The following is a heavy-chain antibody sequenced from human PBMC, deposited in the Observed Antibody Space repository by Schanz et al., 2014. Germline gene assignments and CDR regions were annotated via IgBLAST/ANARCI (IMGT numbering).Heavy chain of an antibody. CDR2: IGTSGGT. V-gene: IGHV3-23*04. CDR3: AKGRFGELSAFDI. D-gene: IGHD3-10*01. Sequence: EVQLVESGGGLVQPGGSLRLSCAASGFTFSTSTMHWVRQAPGKGLEWVSTIGTSGGTNYAESVKGRFTISRDNSKNSLYLQMNSLRAEDTAVYYCAKGRFGELSAFDIWGRGTMVTVSS. J-gene: IGHJ3*02. CDR1: GFTFSTST.